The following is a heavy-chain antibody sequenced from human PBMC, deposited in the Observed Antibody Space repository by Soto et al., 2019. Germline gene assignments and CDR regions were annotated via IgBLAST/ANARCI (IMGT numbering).Heavy chain of an antibody. J-gene: IGHJ4*02. D-gene: IGHD3-10*01. Sequence: PSETLSLTCNVSGCSIDRSNYYWDWLRQPPGKGLEWIGTTYYNGNAYYNPSLRSRVSMSVDTSKNQFSLKLISVTAADTVVYYCARHFVAVVIKGWGYWGQGKLVTVSS. CDR2: TYYNGNA. CDR3: ARHFVAVVIKGWGY. CDR1: GCSIDRSNYY. V-gene: IGHV4-39*01.